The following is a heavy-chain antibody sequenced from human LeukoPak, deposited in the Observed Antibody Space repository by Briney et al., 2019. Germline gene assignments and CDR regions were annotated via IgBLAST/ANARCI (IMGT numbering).Heavy chain of an antibody. J-gene: IGHJ5*02. CDR2: IYPGDSDT. Sequence: GESLKISCKSSGYSFTSYWIGWVRQMPGKGLEWMGIIYPGDSDTRYSPSFQGQVTISADKSISTAYLQWSSLKASDTAMYYCARVSSGWYSGTDNWFDPWGQGTLVTVSS. CDR1: GYSFTSYW. CDR3: ARVSSGWYSGTDNWFDP. D-gene: IGHD6-19*01. V-gene: IGHV5-51*01.